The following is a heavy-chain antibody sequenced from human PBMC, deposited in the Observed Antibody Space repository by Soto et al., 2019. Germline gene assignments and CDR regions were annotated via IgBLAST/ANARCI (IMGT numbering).Heavy chain of an antibody. CDR1: GFTFSSYS. V-gene: IGHV3-48*02. CDR3: ARDSSGSYFLDGSYGMDV. Sequence: PGGSLRLSCAASGFTFSSYSMNWVRQAPGKGLEWVSYISSSSSTIYYADSVKGRFTISRDNAKNSLYLQMNSLRDEDTAVYYCARDSSGSYFLDGSYGMDVWGQGTTVTVSS. CDR2: ISSSSSTI. J-gene: IGHJ6*02. D-gene: IGHD1-26*01.